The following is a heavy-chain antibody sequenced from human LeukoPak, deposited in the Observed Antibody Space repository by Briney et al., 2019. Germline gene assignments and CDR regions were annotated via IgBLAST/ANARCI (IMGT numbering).Heavy chain of an antibody. D-gene: IGHD6-19*01. CDR2: FFLKGST. CDR1: GYSITSAYY. CDR3: ARFATGGLYYFDY. V-gene: IGHV4-38-2*02. Sequence: SETLSLTCTVSGYSITSAYYWGWIRQPPGKGLEWIGSFFLKGSTYYNPSLKSRVTISVDTSKNQFSLKLISVTAADTAVYYCARFATGGLYYFDYWGQGTLVIVSS. J-gene: IGHJ4*02.